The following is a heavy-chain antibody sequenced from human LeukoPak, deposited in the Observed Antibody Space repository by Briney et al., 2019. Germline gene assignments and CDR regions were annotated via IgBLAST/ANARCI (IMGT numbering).Heavy chain of an antibody. CDR2: ISSSGSTI. CDR1: GFTFSSYE. J-gene: IGHJ4*02. Sequence: GGSLRLSCAASGFTFSSYEMNWVRQAPGKGLEWVSYISSSGSTIYYADSVKGRFTISRDNAKNSLYLQMNSLRAEVTAVYYCARGPVESFDYWGQGTLVTVSS. V-gene: IGHV3-48*03. CDR3: ARGPVESFDY.